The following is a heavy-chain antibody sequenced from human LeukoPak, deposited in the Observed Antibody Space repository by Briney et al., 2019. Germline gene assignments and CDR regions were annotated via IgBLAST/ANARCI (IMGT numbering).Heavy chain of an antibody. CDR3: ARADYYGSGSYSDYYYGMDV. V-gene: IGHV3-30*03. J-gene: IGHJ6*02. CDR1: GFTFSTYG. CDR2: ISYDGTTK. D-gene: IGHD3-10*01. Sequence: GGSLRLSCAASGFTFSTYGMHRVRQAPGKGLEWVAVISYDGTTKYYADSVKGRFTISRDNSKNTLYLQMNSLRAEDTAVYYCARADYYGSGSYSDYYYGMDVWGQGTTVTVSS.